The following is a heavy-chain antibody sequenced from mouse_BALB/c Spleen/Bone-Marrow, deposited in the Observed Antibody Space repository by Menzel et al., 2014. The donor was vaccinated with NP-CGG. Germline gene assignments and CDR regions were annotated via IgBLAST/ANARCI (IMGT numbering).Heavy chain of an antibody. V-gene: IGHV1S81*02. J-gene: IGHJ1*01. D-gene: IGHD1-2*01. CDR1: GYTFTNYF. CDR2: INPSNDTP. Sequence: QVQLQQSGAELVKPGASVKLSCRVSGYTFTNYFVYWVKQRPGQGLEWIGEINPSNDTPNFNEKFKSKATLTVDKSSSTAYMQLSILTSEDSAVYYCTRAGYYGYGLYFDVWGAGTTVTVSS. CDR3: TRAGYYGYGLYFDV.